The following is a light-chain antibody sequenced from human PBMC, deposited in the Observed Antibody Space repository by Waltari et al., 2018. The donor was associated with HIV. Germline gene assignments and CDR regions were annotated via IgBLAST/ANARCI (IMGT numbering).Light chain of an antibody. CDR2: GAS. Sequence: VMTQSPATLSVSPGDRATLSCRASQSVSSNLAWYQQKPGQTPRLLIYGASTRATGIPARFSGGGSGTEFTLTISSLQSEDFAVYYCQQYDNWPPLTFGGGTKVEIK. CDR1: QSVSSN. J-gene: IGKJ4*01. V-gene: IGKV3-15*01. CDR3: QQYDNWPPLT.